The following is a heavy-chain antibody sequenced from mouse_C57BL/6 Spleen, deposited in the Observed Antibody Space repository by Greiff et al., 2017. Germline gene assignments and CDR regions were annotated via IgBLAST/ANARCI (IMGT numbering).Heavy chain of an antibody. CDR2: IDPEDGET. V-gene: IGHV14-2*01. Sequence: VQLQQSGAELVKPGASVKLSCTASGFNIKDYYMHWVKQRTEQGLEWIGRIDPEDGETKYAPKFPGKATITADTSSNTAYLQLSSLTSEDTAVYYCARSYYYGSFDYWGQGTTLTVSS. J-gene: IGHJ2*01. CDR3: ARSYYYGSFDY. CDR1: GFNIKDYY. D-gene: IGHD1-1*01.